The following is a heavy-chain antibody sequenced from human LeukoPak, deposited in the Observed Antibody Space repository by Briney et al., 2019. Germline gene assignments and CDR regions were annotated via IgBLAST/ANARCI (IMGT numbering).Heavy chain of an antibody. J-gene: IGHJ4*02. CDR3: ARTKQWFGEPYYFDY. CDR1: GYTFTGYY. CDR2: INPNSGGT. V-gene: IGHV1-2*02. D-gene: IGHD3-10*01. Sequence: ASVKVSCKASGYTFTGYYMHWVRQAPGQGLEWMGWINPNSGGTNYAQKFQGRVTMTRDTSISTAYMELSRLRSDDTAVYYCARTKQWFGEPYYFDYWGQGTLVTVSS.